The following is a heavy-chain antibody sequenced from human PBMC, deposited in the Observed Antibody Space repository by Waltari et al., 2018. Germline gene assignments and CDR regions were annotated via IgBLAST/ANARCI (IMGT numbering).Heavy chain of an antibody. CDR2: ISAYNGNT. D-gene: IGHD3-9*01. Sequence: QVQLVQSGAEVKKPGASVKVSCKASGYTFTSYGISWVRQAPGQGLEWMGWISAYNGNTNYAQKLQGRVTMTTDTSTSTAYMELRSLRSDDTAVYYCARDLNGAYYDILTGYLRGAIFDIWGQGTMVTVSS. J-gene: IGHJ3*02. CDR3: ARDLNGAYYDILTGYLRGAIFDI. CDR1: GYTFTSYG. V-gene: IGHV1-18*01.